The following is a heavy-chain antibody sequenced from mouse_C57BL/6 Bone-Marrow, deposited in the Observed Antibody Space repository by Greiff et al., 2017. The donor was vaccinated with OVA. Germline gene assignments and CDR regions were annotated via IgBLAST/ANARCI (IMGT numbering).Heavy chain of an antibody. V-gene: IGHV2-2*01. CDR2: IWSGGST. Sequence: QVQLQQSGPGLVQPSQSLSITCTVSGFSLTSYGVHWVRQSPGKGLEWLGVIWSGGSTDYNAAFISRLSISKDNSKSQVFFKMNSLQADDTAIYYCARMVIARGYFDVWGTGTTVTVSS. CDR1: GFSLTSYG. CDR3: ARMVIARGYFDV. J-gene: IGHJ1*03.